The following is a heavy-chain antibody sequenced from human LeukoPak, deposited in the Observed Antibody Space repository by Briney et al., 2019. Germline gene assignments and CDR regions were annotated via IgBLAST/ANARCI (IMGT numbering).Heavy chain of an antibody. V-gene: IGHV4-59*01. D-gene: IGHD3-10*01. J-gene: IGHJ5*02. CDR3: ARGGYYGSGNDFRFDP. CDR2: IHYAGST. CDR1: GGSISSYY. Sequence: SETLSLTCTVSGGSISSYYWSWIRQSPGKGLECIGYIHYAGSTNYNPSLKSRVTISVETSKNQFSLKLKSVTAADTAVYYCARGGYYGSGNDFRFDPWGQGTLVTVSS.